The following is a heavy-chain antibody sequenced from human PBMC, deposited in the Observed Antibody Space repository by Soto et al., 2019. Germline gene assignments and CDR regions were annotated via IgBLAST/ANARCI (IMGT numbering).Heavy chain of an antibody. V-gene: IGHV1-18*01. CDR3: ARGYYYGSGRPTPGGMDV. D-gene: IGHD3-10*01. J-gene: IGHJ6*02. CDR2: ISTYTGNT. Sequence: QVHLVQSGAAVKKPGASVKVSCKASGYTFTNYDINWVRQAPGQGLEWMGWISTYTGNTNYAQKLQGRVTMTTDTSTSTAYMELRSLRSDDTAVSYCARGYYYGSGRPTPGGMDVWGQGTTVTVSS. CDR1: GYTFTNYD.